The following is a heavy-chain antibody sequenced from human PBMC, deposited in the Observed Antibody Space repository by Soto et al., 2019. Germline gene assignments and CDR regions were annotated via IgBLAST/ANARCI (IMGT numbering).Heavy chain of an antibody. J-gene: IGHJ4*02. V-gene: IGHV4-31*03. CDR3: ASNDYGDYLI. Sequence: SETLSLTCTVSGGSISSGGYYWSWIRQHPGKGLEWIGYIYYSGSTYYNPSLKSRVTISVDTSKNQFSLKLSSVTAADTAVYYCASNDYGDYLIWGQGTLVTVSS. D-gene: IGHD4-17*01. CDR2: IYYSGST. CDR1: GGSISSGGYY.